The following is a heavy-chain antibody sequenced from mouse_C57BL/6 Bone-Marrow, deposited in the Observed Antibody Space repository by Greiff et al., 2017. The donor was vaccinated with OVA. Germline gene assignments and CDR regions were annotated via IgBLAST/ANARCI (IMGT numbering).Heavy chain of an antibody. Sequence: QVQLQQPGAELVKPGASVKMSCKASGYTFTSYWITWVKQRPGQGLEWIGDIYPGSGSTNYNEKFKSKATLTVDTSSSTAYMQLSSLTSEDSSVYYCARGTGTALCYFDVWGTGTTVTVSS. J-gene: IGHJ1*03. D-gene: IGHD4-1*01. CDR1: GYTFTSYW. V-gene: IGHV1-55*01. CDR2: IYPGSGST. CDR3: ARGTGTALCYFDV.